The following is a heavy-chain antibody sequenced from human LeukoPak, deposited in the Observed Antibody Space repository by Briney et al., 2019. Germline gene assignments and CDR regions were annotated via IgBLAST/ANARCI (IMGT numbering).Heavy chain of an antibody. CDR1: GYTLTELS. CDR2: FDPEDGET. CDR3: ATNTYYYDSSGSWFDP. D-gene: IGHD3-22*01. V-gene: IGHV1-24*01. Sequence: ASVKVSSKVSGYTLTELSMHWVRQAPGKGLEWMGGFDPEDGETIYAQKFQGRVTMTEDTSTDTAYMELSSLRSEDTAVYYCATNTYYYDSSGSWFDPWGQGTLVTVSS. J-gene: IGHJ5*02.